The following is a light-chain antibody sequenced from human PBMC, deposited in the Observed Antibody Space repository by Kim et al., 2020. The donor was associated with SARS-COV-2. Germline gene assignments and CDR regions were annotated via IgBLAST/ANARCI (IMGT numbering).Light chain of an antibody. V-gene: IGLV3-19*01. CDR1: RLRSYY. Sequence: VAVGKTATSTYQGYRLRSYYANCYQQKPGQALIVVIYGKNNRPSGTSDRFSGSSSGNPASLTISGTQAGDEADYYCNSRSSNDNVLFGGGTKLTFL. CDR2: GKN. CDR3: NSRSSNDNVL. J-gene: IGLJ2*01.